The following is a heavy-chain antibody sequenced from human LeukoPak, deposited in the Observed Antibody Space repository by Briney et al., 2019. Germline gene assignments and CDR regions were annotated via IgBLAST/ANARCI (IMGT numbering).Heavy chain of an antibody. D-gene: IGHD1-26*01. Sequence: PGGSLRLSCAASGFTFSSYSMNWVRQAPGKGLEWVSSISSSSSYKYYADSVKGRFTISRDNAKNSLYLQMTSLRAEDTAVYYCARPGPATTNSYGMDVWGQGTTVTVSS. V-gene: IGHV3-21*01. CDR2: ISSSSSYK. CDR1: GFTFSSYS. J-gene: IGHJ6*02. CDR3: ARPGPATTNSYGMDV.